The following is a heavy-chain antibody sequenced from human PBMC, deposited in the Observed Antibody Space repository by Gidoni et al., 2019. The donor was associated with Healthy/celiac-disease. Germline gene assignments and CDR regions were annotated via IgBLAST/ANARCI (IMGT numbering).Heavy chain of an antibody. J-gene: IGHJ4*02. CDR1: GGSFSGYY. D-gene: IGHD3-10*01. V-gene: IGHV4-34*01. CDR3: ARDRGYYGSGSYSYYFDY. CDR2: INHSGST. Sequence: QVQLQQWGAGLLKPSETLSLTCAVYGGSFSGYYWSWLRQPPGKGLEWIGEINHSGSTNYNPSLKSRVTISVDTSKNQFSLKLSSVTAADTAVYYCARDRGYYGSGSYSYYFDYWGQGTLVTVSS.